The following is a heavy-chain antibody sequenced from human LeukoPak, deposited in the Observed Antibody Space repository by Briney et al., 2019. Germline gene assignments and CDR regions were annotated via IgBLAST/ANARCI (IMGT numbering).Heavy chain of an antibody. V-gene: IGHV4-59*08. J-gene: IGHJ4*02. CDR2: IYYSGGT. Sequence: KPSETLSLTCTVSGGSVTSYYCNWVRRPPGRGLEWIGYIYYSGGTNYNPSLESRVTISPDTAKNQFSLKLRSVTAEDTAVYYCATTGATSPSSASWFNIEYWGQGTLVPVSS. CDR3: ATTGATSPSSASWFNIEY. D-gene: IGHD6-13*01. CDR1: GGSVTSYY.